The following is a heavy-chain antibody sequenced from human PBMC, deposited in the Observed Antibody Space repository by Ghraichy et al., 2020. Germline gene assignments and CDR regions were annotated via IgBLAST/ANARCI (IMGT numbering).Heavy chain of an antibody. CDR1: GGSISSYY. J-gene: IGHJ3*02. CDR3: ARGPFANSGSSDAFDI. V-gene: IGHV4-59*01. Sequence: SETLSLTCTVSGGSISSYYWSWIRQPPGKGLEWIGYVSYTGTTSYNPSLSSRVTISRDTSGNQFSLRLSSVTTADTALYYCARGPFANSGSSDAFDIWGQGTLVAASS. CDR2: VSYTGTT. D-gene: IGHD3-22*01.